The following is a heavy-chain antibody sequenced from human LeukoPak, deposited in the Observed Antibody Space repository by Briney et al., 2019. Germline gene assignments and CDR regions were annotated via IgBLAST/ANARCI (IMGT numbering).Heavy chain of an antibody. D-gene: IGHD2-2*01. CDR3: AGYCSSASFYGVDY. J-gene: IGHJ4*02. V-gene: IGHV3-48*01. Sequence: SGGSLRLSCAASGFTFSTYSRNWVRQAPGKGLEWVSYISSSSSAIYYADSVKGRFTISRDNAKSSLYLQMNSLRAEDTAVYYCAGYCSSASFYGVDYWGQGTLVTVSS. CDR1: GFTFSTYS. CDR2: ISSSSSAI.